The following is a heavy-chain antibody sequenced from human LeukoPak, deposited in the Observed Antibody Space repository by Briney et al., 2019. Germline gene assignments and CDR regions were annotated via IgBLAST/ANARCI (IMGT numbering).Heavy chain of an antibody. CDR2: INHSGST. CDR1: GGSFSGDY. D-gene: IGHD6-13*01. Sequence: SETLSLTCAVYGGSFSGDYWSWIRQPPGKGLEWIGEINHSGSTNYNPSLKSRVTISVDTSKNQFSLKLSSVTAADTAVYYCASSGEIAAAATSHDYWGQGTLVTVSS. CDR3: ASSGEIAAAATSHDY. V-gene: IGHV4-34*01. J-gene: IGHJ4*02.